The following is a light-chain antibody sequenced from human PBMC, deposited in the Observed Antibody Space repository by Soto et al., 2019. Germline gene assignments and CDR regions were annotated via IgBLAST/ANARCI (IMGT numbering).Light chain of an antibody. V-gene: IGLV3-21*02. CDR3: QEWDGTLDQWI. CDR2: DDR. J-gene: IGLJ2*01. CDR1: NIGSKS. Sequence: SYELTQPPSVSVAPGPTATITCGGNNIGSKSVHWYQQRPGQAPVLVVFDDRDRPSGIPERFSGSNSGNTATLTISRVEVGDEAEYHCQEWDGTLDQWIFGGGTKLTVL.